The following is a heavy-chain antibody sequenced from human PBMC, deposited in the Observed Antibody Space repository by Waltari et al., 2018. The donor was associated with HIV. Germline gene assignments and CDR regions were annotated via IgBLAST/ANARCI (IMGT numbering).Heavy chain of an antibody. CDR2: IYYSGST. Sequence: QLQLQESGPGLVKPSEPLSLTCTVSGGSLSSSSYYWGWIRQPPGKGLEWIGSIYYSGSTYYNPSLKSRVTISVDTSKNQFSLKLSSVTAADTAVYYCARLGGDYGYWGQGTLVTVSS. D-gene: IGHD2-21*02. CDR3: ARLGGDYGY. J-gene: IGHJ4*02. CDR1: GGSLSSSSYY. V-gene: IGHV4-39*01.